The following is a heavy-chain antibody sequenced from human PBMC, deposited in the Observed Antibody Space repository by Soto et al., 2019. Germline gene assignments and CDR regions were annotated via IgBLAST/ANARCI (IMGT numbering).Heavy chain of an antibody. D-gene: IGHD6-19*01. CDR3: ARLDKFNGGWS. CDR2: VSHDGKSG. CDR1: GFTFSSYA. V-gene: IGHV3-30*14. Sequence: QVQLVESGGGVVQPGRSLRLSCAASGFTFSSYAMHWVRRAPGKGLEWVAAVSHDGKSGFYADSVSGRFTVSRDNYNSLVYLQRDRLRPQDTALFYCARLDKFNGGWSWGQGTAVTVSS. J-gene: IGHJ4*02.